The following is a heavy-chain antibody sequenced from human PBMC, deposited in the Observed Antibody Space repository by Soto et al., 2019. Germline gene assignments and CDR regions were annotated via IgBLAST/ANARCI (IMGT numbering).Heavy chain of an antibody. D-gene: IGHD6-13*01. J-gene: IGHJ6*02. V-gene: IGHV1-69*06. CDR2: IVPLFRTT. Sequence: QVQLVQSGAEAKKPGSSVKVSCKTSGGTFSSYAISWVRQAPGQGLEWMGGIVPLFRTTNYAQKFQGRVTITADTSTYTVDLELSGLRSGDTAVYYCARGGYSSTWSNLLDRSGLDVWGQGTTGTVSS. CDR1: GGTFSSYA. CDR3: ARGGYSSTWSNLLDRSGLDV.